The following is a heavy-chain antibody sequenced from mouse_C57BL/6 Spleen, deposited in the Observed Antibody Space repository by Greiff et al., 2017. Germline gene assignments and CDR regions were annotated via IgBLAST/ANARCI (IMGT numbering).Heavy chain of an antibody. V-gene: IGHV1-39*01. J-gene: IGHJ1*03. D-gene: IGHD1-1*01. Sequence: VQLQQSGPELVKPGASVKISCKASGYSFTDYNMNWVKQSNGKSLEWIGVINPNYGTTSYNQKFKGKATLTVDKSSSTAYMQLNSLTSEDSAVYYCARATVLSHYLYFDVWGTGTTVTVSS. CDR3: ARATVLSHYLYFDV. CDR1: GYSFTDYN. CDR2: INPNYGTT.